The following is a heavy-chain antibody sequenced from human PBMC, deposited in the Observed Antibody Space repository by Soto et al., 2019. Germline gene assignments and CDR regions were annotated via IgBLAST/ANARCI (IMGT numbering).Heavy chain of an antibody. Sequence: ASVKVSCKASGYTFTSYAMHWVRQAPGQRLEWMGWINAGNGSTKYSQKFQGRVTITRDTSASTAYMELSSLRSEDTAVYYCARDYYDSSGYEPWGQGTLVTVSS. CDR1: GYTFTSYA. D-gene: IGHD3-22*01. CDR2: INAGNGST. CDR3: ARDYYDSSGYEP. V-gene: IGHV1-3*01. J-gene: IGHJ5*02.